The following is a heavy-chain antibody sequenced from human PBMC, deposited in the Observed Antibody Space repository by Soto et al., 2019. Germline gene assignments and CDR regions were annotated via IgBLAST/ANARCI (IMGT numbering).Heavy chain of an antibody. CDR2: IGIGSSTK. CDR1: GFTFRNYG. D-gene: IGHD3-22*01. J-gene: IGHJ3*01. V-gene: IGHV3-48*01. CDR3: ARDQLYYNDISGRPLNAFDV. Sequence: GGSLRLSCAASGFTFRNYGMNWVRQAPGKGLEWVSYIGIGSSTKYYADSVKGRFTISRDNAKNSLYLQMNSLRAEDTAVYYCARDQLYYNDISGRPLNAFDVWGQGTMFTVS.